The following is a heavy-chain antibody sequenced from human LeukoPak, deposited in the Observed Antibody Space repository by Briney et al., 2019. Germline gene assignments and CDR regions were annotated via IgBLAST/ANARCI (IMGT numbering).Heavy chain of an antibody. CDR3: ARNFDS. CDR1: GFTFSSYN. V-gene: IGHV3-48*04. J-gene: IGHJ4*02. CDR2: ISSSSSTI. Sequence: PGGSLRLSCAASGFTFSSYNMNWVRQAPGKGLEWVSYISSSSSTISYADSVKGRFTISRDDAKDSVYLQMENLRVEDTAIYYCARNFDSWGQGTLVTVSS.